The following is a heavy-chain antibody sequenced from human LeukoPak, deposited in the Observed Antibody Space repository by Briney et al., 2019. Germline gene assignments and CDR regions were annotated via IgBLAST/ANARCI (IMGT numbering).Heavy chain of an antibody. CDR1: GGSISSGGYY. CDR2: IYYSGST. Sequence: SETLSLTCTVSGGSISSGGYYWSWIRQHPGKGLEWIGYIYYSGSTYYNPSLKSRVTISVDTSKNQFSLKLSSVTAADTAVYYCARGLYDSSGYLFDYWGQGTLVTVSP. J-gene: IGHJ4*02. V-gene: IGHV4-31*03. CDR3: ARGLYDSSGYLFDY. D-gene: IGHD3-22*01.